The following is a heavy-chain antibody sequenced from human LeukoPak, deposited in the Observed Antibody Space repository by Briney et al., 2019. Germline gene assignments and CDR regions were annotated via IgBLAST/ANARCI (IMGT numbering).Heavy chain of an antibody. CDR2: ISGSGGST. J-gene: IGHJ4*02. Sequence: SGGSLRLSCAASGFTFSSYGMSWVRQAPGKGLEWVSAISGSGGSTYYADSVKGRFTISRDNSKNTLYLQMNSLRAEDTAVYYCAKDSGLLWFGELLYWGQGTLVTVSS. CDR3: AKDSGLLWFGELLY. D-gene: IGHD3-10*01. CDR1: GFTFSSYG. V-gene: IGHV3-23*01.